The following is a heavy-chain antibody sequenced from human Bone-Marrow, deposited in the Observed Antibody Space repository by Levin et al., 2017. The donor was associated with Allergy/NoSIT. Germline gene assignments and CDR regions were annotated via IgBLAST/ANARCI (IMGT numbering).Heavy chain of an antibody. CDR3: AREQYAAGRAADF. CDR2: ISGPGSTI. D-gene: IGHD2-8*01. CDR1: GFTFSSYE. J-gene: IGHJ4*02. V-gene: IGHV3-48*03. Sequence: RSGGSLRLSCAAAGFTFSSYEMNWVRQAPGKGLEWISYISGPGSTIYYADSVKGRFTISRDNARNSLYLQMNSLRAEDTAVYYCAREQYAAGRAADFWGQGTLVTVSS.